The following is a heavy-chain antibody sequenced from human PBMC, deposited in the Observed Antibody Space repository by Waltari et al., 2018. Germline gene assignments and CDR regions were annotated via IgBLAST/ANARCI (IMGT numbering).Heavy chain of an antibody. CDR3: SRSLDD. V-gene: IGHV3-7*01. Sequence: EVQLVESGGDLVQPGGSLRLSCAASGLTFSNSWMDWVRQAPGKGLEGGAKISPDGREKSYVDSLEGRFTISRDNAKNSLYLQMNSLRADDTAVYYCSRSLDDWGQGSTVTVSS. J-gene: IGHJ6*02. CDR1: GLTFSNSW. CDR2: ISPDGREK.